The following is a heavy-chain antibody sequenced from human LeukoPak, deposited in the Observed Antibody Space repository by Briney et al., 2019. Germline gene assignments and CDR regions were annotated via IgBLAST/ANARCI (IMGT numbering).Heavy chain of an antibody. D-gene: IGHD4-17*01. V-gene: IGHV3-23*01. CDR3: AKDLHGDYSSDY. Sequence: PGGSLRLSCAASGFTFSSYAMNWVRQAPGKGLEWVSVISGSGDSTYYADSVKGRFTISRDNSNNTLYLQMNSLRAEDTAVYYCAKDLHGDYSSDYWGQGTLVTVSS. J-gene: IGHJ4*02. CDR2: ISGSGDST. CDR1: GFTFSSYA.